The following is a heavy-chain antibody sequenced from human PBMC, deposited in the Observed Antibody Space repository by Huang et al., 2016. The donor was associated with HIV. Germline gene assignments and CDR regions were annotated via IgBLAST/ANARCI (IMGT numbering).Heavy chain of an antibody. CDR1: GYTFTKYG. CDR3: ARDEWYPLQNWFDV. V-gene: IGHV1-18*01. D-gene: IGHD3-3*01. CDR2: ISAYNGNT. J-gene: IGHJ5*02. Sequence: QAQLLQSGPEVKRPGASVKFSCKASGYTFTKYGVNWVRQAPGQGLEWMGWISAYNGNTNYAQKFQGRVTLTTDTSTTTAYMELKNLSPDDTAVYFCARDEWYPLQNWFDVWGQGSLLTVSP.